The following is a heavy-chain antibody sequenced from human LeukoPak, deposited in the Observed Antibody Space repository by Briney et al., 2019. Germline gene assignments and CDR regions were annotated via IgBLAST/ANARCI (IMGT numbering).Heavy chain of an antibody. CDR1: GYTFTSYA. D-gene: IGHD2-15*01. J-gene: IGHJ4*02. CDR2: INAGNGNT. V-gene: IGHV1-3*01. CDR3: ARERRVAWDY. Sequence: GASVKVSCKASGYTFTSYAMHWVRQAPGQRLEWMGWINAGNGNTKYPQKFQGRVTITRDTSASTAYMELSSLRSEDTAVYYCARERRVAWDYWGQGTLVTVSS.